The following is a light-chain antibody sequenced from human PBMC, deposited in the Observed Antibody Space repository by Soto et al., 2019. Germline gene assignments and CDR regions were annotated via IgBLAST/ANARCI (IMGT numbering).Light chain of an antibody. CDR2: GAS. CDR1: QSVRSTF. J-gene: IGKJ2*01. CDR3: QQYNDSPMNT. V-gene: IGKV3-20*01. Sequence: VLPQSPDTLSLSPGDRATLSCRASQSVRSTFLAWYQQKPGQAPRLLIYGASNRAAGIPERFSGSASGTEFTLTISRLEPDDSAVYYCQQYNDSPMNTFGQGTKLQIK.